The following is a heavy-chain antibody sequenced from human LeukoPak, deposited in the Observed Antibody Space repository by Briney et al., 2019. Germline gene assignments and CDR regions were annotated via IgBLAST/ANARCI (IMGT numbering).Heavy chain of an antibody. CDR2: ISSSSSYT. Sequence: PGGSLRLSCAASGFTFSDYYMSWIRQAPGKGLEWVSYISSSSSYTTYSDSVKGRFTISRDNSKNTLFLQMSSLRTEDTALYYCAKVQQLATIYYFDFWGQGSLVTVSS. CDR1: GFTFSDYY. V-gene: IGHV3-11*05. CDR3: AKVQQLATIYYFDF. J-gene: IGHJ4*02. D-gene: IGHD6-13*01.